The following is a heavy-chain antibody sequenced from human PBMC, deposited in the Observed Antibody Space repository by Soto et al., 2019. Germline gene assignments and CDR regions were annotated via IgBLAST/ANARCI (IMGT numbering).Heavy chain of an antibody. D-gene: IGHD3-22*01. V-gene: IGHV1-8*01. Sequence: QVQLVQSGAAVKKPGASVKVSCKASGYTFTSYDINWVRQATGQGLEWMGWMNPNSGNTGYAQKFQGRVTMTRNTSISTAYMELSSLRSEDTAVYYCAREYYYDSSGYTNWFDPWGQGTLVTVSS. J-gene: IGHJ5*02. CDR3: AREYYYDSSGYTNWFDP. CDR2: MNPNSGNT. CDR1: GYTFTSYD.